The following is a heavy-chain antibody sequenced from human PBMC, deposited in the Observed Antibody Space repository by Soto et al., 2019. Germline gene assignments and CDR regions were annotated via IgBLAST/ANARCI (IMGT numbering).Heavy chain of an antibody. V-gene: IGHV1-24*01. Sequence: ASVKVSCKVSGYTLTELSMHWVRQAPGKGLEWMGGFDPEDGETIYAQKFQGRVTMTEDTSTDTAYMELSSLRSEDTAVYYCATASASGIAVEFDFCGQGTLVTVSS. CDR2: FDPEDGET. CDR3: ATASASGIAVEFDF. D-gene: IGHD6-19*01. CDR1: GYTLTELS. J-gene: IGHJ4*02.